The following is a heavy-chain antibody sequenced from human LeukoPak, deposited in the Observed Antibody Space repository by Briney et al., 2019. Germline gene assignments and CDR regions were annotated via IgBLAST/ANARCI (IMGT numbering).Heavy chain of an antibody. CDR1: GFTFSNHG. CDR3: AKDLGYSYGPTEYFQH. CDR2: ISGSGEKT. Sequence: GSLRLSCAASGFTFSNHGMSWVRQGPGKGLEWVSAISGSGEKTYYADSVKVRFTISRDNSKNTLYLQMNSLRAEDTAVYYCAKDLGYSYGPTEYFQHWGQGTLVTVSS. J-gene: IGHJ1*01. V-gene: IGHV3-23*01. D-gene: IGHD5-18*01.